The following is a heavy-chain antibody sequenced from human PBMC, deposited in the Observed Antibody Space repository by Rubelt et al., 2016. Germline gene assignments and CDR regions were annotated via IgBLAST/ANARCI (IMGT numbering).Heavy chain of an antibody. CDR1: GGSFSGYY. Sequence: QVQPQQWGAGLLKPSETLSLTCAVYGGSFSGYYWSWIRQPPGKGLEWIGEINHSGSTNYNPSLRSRVTISVDTSKNQCSLKLGSVTAADTAVYYCARKRGYYGMDVWGQGTTVTVSS. CDR2: INHSGST. CDR3: ARKRGYYGMDV. D-gene: IGHD3-10*01. J-gene: IGHJ6*02. V-gene: IGHV4-34*01.